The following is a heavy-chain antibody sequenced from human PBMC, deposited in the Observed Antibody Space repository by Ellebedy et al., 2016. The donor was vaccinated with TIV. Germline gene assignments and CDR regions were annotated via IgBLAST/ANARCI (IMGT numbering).Heavy chain of an antibody. Sequence: AASVKVSCKASGYTFTSYYMHWARQAPGQGLEWMGIINPTIGSTTYAQKFQGRVTMTSDTSTSTVYMELSSLQSEDTAVYYCARVPSYSSGYDLDHWGQGTLVTVSS. J-gene: IGHJ4*02. CDR1: GYTFTSYY. CDR2: INPTIGST. CDR3: ARVPSYSSGYDLDH. D-gene: IGHD5-18*01. V-gene: IGHV1-46*01.